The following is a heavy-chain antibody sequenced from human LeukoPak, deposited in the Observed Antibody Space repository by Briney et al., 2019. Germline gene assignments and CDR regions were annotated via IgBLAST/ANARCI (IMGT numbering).Heavy chain of an antibody. CDR1: GFTFSSYG. V-gene: IGHV3-23*01. J-gene: IGHJ3*02. CDR3: AKDHGEDSSGWHLPDAFDI. Sequence: GGSLRLSCAASGFTFSSYGMSWVRQAPGKGLEWVSAISGSGGSTYYADSVKGRFTISRDNSKNTLYLQMNSLRAEDTAVYYCAKDHGEDSSGWHLPDAFDIWGQGTMVTVPS. D-gene: IGHD6-19*01. CDR2: ISGSGGST.